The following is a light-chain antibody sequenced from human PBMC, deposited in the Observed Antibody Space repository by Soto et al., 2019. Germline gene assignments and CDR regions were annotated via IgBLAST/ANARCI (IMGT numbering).Light chain of an antibody. CDR2: DVT. J-gene: IGLJ2*01. CDR1: SSDVGGSNY. V-gene: IGLV2-11*01. CDR3: CSYVGTYTV. Sequence: QSALTQPRSVSGSPGQSLTISCTGTSSDVGGSNYVSWYQQHPGQAPKSLIYDVTKRPSGVPDRFSGSKSGNTASLTISGLQAEDEADYYCCSYVGTYTVFGGGTKVTVL.